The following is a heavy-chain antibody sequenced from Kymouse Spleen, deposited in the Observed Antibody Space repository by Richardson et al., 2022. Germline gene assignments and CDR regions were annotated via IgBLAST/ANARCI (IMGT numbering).Heavy chain of an antibody. Sequence: EVQLVESGGGLVKPGGSLRLSCAASGFTFSSYSMNWVRQAPGKGLEWVSSISSSSSYIYYADSVKGRFTISRDNAKNSLYLQMNSLRAEDTAVYYCARGDNSPNHSNKGYYYYGMDVWGQGTTVTVSS. J-gene: IGHJ6*02. CDR2: ISSSSSYI. V-gene: IGHV3-21*03. D-gene: IGHD4-23*01. CDR3: ARGDNSPNHSNKGYYYYGMDV. CDR1: GFTFSSYS.